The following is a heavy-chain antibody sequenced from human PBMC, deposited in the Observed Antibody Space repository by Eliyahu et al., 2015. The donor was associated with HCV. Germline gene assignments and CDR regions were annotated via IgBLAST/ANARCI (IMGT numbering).Heavy chain of an antibody. Sequence: QVQLVESGGGVVQPGRSLRXAXXVXGLTFSXYGMHWVRQAPGKGLEXVAVIWYDGGNKYYGDSVKGRFTISMDNSKNMLFLQMNSLRGEDTAVYYCASRLENGLDVWGQGTTVTVSS. CDR2: IWYDGGNK. V-gene: IGHV3-33*01. D-gene: IGHD1-1*01. CDR3: ASRLENGLDV. CDR1: GLTFSXYG. J-gene: IGHJ6*02.